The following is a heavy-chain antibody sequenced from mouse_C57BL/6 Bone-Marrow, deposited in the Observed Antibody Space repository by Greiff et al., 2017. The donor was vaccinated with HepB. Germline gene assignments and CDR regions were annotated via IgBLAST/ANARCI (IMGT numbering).Heavy chain of an antibody. Sequence: VQLQQSGPELVKPGASVKISCKASGYAFSSSWMNWVKQRPGKGLEWIGRIYPGDGDTNYNGKFKGKATLTADKSSSTAYMQRSSLTSEDSAVYFCARPPIYYGSSYPAYWGQGTLVTVSA. CDR2: IYPGDGDT. CDR1: GYAFSSSW. CDR3: ARPPIYYGSSYPAY. D-gene: IGHD1-1*01. V-gene: IGHV1-82*01. J-gene: IGHJ3*01.